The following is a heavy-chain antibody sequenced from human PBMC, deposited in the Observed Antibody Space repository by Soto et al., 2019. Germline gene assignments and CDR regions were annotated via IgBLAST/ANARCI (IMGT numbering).Heavy chain of an antibody. CDR1: GGSFSGYY. J-gene: IGHJ4*02. V-gene: IGHV4-34*01. CDR3: ARHHVRGRTIAGAAEF. D-gene: IGHD6-13*01. Sequence: SETLSLTCAVYGGSFSGYYLSWIRQPPGKGLEWIGEINHSGNTNYNPSLKSRVTISVDTSKNQLFLNLSSVTAADTAMYYCARHHVRGRTIAGAAEFWGQGTLVTVSS. CDR2: INHSGNT.